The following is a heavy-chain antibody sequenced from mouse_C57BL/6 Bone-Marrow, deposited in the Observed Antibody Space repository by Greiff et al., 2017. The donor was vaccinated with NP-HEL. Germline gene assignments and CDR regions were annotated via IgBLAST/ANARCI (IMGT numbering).Heavy chain of an antibody. CDR2: IDPENGDT. J-gene: IGHJ2*01. CDR3: TTKSTMVKGYYFDY. CDR1: GFNIKDDY. D-gene: IGHD2-2*01. V-gene: IGHV14-4*01. Sequence: EVQLQQSGAELVRPGASVKLSCTASGFNIKDDYMHWVKQRPEQGLEWIGWIDPENGDTEYASKFQGKATITADTSSNTAYLQLSSLISEDTAVYYCTTKSTMVKGYYFDYWGQGTTLTVSS.